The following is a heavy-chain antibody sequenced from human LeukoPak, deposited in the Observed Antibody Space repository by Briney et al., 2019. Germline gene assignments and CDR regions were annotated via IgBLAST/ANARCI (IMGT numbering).Heavy chain of an antibody. CDR3: ARVDTAILPYFDY. J-gene: IGHJ4*02. Sequence: SETLSLTCTVSGGSISSYYWSWIRQPPGKGLEWIGYIYYGGSTNYNPSLKSRVTISVDTSKNQFSLKLSSVTAADTAVYYCARVDTAILPYFDYWGQGTLVTVSS. V-gene: IGHV4-59*01. CDR1: GGSISSYY. CDR2: IYYGGST. D-gene: IGHD5-18*01.